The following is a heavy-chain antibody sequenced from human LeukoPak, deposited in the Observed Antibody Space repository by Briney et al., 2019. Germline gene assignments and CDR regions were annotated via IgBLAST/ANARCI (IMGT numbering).Heavy chain of an antibody. J-gene: IGHJ2*01. V-gene: IGHV3-15*01. D-gene: IGHD1-1*01. CDR3: TTAGAGAADWFFDL. CDR1: GLVFTNAW. Sequence: GGSLRLSCAAPGLVFTNAWMTWVRQAPGKGLEWVGRIKSKIDGGTTDYAAPVKGRFSISRDDSKNTMYLQMNSLKTEDTAVYYCTTAGAGAADWFFDLWGRGTLVTISS. CDR2: IKSKIDGGTT.